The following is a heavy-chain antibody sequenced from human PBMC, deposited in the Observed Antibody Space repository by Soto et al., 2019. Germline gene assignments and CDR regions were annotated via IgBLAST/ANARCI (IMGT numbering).Heavy chain of an antibody. CDR2: LYGEGRK. CDR1: GFIVSSSY. CDR3: ARDLYYYDSSGYQRGTKYYYYGMDV. Sequence: GGSLRLSCAASGFIVSSSYMSWVRQAPGKGLEWVSVLYGEGRKYYADSVKGRFTISRDNSKNTLYLQMNSLRAEDTAVYYCARDLYYYDSSGYQRGTKYYYYGMDVWGQGTTVTVSS. V-gene: IGHV3-53*01. D-gene: IGHD3-22*01. J-gene: IGHJ6*02.